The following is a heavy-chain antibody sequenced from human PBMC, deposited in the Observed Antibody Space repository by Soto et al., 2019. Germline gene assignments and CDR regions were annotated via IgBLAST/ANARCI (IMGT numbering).Heavy chain of an antibody. V-gene: IGHV4-30-4*01. Sequence: SQTLSLTCTFSGASIRSTDYYWSWIRQAPGKGLEWIGYVYYTGSTYYNPSLMSRLTISVDTSKNQFSLKLTSVTAAETAVYYCVRTARQGAVAPHWFDRWGQGTQVTVSS. CDR1: GASIRSTDYY. D-gene: IGHD2-21*02. CDR2: VYYTGST. CDR3: VRTARQGAVAPHWFDR. J-gene: IGHJ5*02.